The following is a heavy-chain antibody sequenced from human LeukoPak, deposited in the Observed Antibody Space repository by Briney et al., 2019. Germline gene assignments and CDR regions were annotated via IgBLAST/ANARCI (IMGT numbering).Heavy chain of an antibody. CDR2: ISGSGGTT. J-gene: IGHJ4*02. V-gene: IGHV3-23*01. Sequence: GGSLRLSCAASGFTFSSYAMSWVRQAPGEGLEWVSAISGSGGTTYYADSVKGRFTISRDNSKNTLYLQVNSLRVEDTAVYYCAKARVTGTTTLAYWGQGTLVTVSS. CDR3: AKARVTGTTTLAY. D-gene: IGHD1-7*01. CDR1: GFTFSSYA.